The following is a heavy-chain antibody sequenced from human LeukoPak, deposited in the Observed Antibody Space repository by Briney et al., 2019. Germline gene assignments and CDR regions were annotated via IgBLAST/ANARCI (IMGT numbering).Heavy chain of an antibody. CDR1: GGSFSGYY. V-gene: IGHV4-34*01. D-gene: IGHD3-22*01. CDR3: ARVRYYYDSSGYHYYYYYGMDV. Sequence: SETLSLTCAVYGGSFSGYYWSWIRQPPGKGRKWIGKINHSERTNYNPSLKSRVTISVDTSKNQFSLKLSSVTAADTAVYYCARVRYYYDSSGYHYYYYYGMDVWGQGTTVTVSS. CDR2: INHSERT. J-gene: IGHJ6*02.